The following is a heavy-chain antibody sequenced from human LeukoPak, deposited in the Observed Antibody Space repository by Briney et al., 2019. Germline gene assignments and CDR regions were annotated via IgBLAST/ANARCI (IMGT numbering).Heavy chain of an antibody. CDR1: GFTFSDYY. CDR2: ISSSGSTI. CDR3: AKSRRDGYAKFDP. V-gene: IGHV3-11*01. D-gene: IGHD5-24*01. J-gene: IGHJ5*02. Sequence: PGGSLRLSCAASGFTFSDYYMSWIRQAPGKGLEWVSYISSSGSTIYYADSGKGRFTISRDNAKNSLYLQMNSLRAEDTAVYYCAKSRRDGYAKFDPWGQGTLVTVSS.